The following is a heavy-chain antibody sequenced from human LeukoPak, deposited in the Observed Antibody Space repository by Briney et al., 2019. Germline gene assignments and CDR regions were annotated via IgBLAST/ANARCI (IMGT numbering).Heavy chain of an antibody. CDR2: INHSGST. V-gene: IGHV4-34*01. CDR1: GGSFSGYY. D-gene: IGHD2-2*01. J-gene: IGHJ6*03. Sequence: SETLSLTCAVYGGSFSGYYWSWIRQPPGKGLEWIGEINHSGSTNYNPSLKGRVTISVDTSKKQFSLKLRSVTAADTAVYYCARVGRYCSSSSCYPRVYYMDVWGKGTTVTVSS. CDR3: ARVGRYCSSSSCYPRVYYMDV.